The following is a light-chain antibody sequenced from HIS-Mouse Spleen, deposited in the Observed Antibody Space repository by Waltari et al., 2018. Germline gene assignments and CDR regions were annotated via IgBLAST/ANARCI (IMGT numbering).Light chain of an antibody. CDR2: QDS. CDR1: KLGDKY. V-gene: IGLV3-1*01. CDR3: QAWDSSYSV. J-gene: IGLJ2*01. Sequence: SYELTQPPSVSVSPGQTASITCPGDKLGDKYACWYQQKPGQSPVLGIYQDSKRPSGIPERFSGSNSGNTATLTISGTQAMDEADYYCQAWDSSYSVFGGGTKLTVL.